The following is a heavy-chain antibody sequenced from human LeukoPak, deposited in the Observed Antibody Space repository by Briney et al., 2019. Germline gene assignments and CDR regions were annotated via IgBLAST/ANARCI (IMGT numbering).Heavy chain of an antibody. V-gene: IGHV3-74*01. Sequence: PGGSLRLSCAASGFTFSSYSMNWVRQAPGQGLVWVSRINSDGSGRSHADFVKGRFTISRDIAKNSLYLQMNSLRAEDTAVHYCARGRYYDMDVWGQGTTVTVSS. CDR2: INSDGSGR. J-gene: IGHJ6*02. CDR1: GFTFSSYS. D-gene: IGHD1-14*01. CDR3: ARGRYYDMDV.